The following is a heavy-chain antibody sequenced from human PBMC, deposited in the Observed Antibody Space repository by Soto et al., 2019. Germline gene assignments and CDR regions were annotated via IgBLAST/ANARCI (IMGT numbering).Heavy chain of an antibody. D-gene: IGHD6-13*01. Sequence: QVQLQESGPGLVKPSGTLSLTCAVSGDSISSDKWWSWVRQPPGKGLEWIGEIHHSGNSNYNPSLKSRVIISVDKSKNQLSLKLSSVTDADTAVYSCARGERQQQRDYWGKGTLVTVS. CDR2: IHHSGNS. CDR1: GDSISSDKW. V-gene: IGHV4-4*02. CDR3: ARGERQQQRDY. J-gene: IGHJ4*02.